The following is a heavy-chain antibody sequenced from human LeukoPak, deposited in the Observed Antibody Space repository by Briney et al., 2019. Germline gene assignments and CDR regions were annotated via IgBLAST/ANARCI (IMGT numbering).Heavy chain of an antibody. J-gene: IGHJ3*02. CDR3: AKDSMIVVAHDAFDI. CDR2: ISGSGGST. V-gene: IGHV3-23*01. CDR1: GFTFSSYA. D-gene: IGHD3-22*01. Sequence: GALRLSCAASGFTFSSYAMSWVRQAPGKGLEWVSAISGSGGSTYYADSVKGRFTISRDNSKNTLYLQMNSLRAEDTAVYYCAKDSMIVVAHDAFDIWGQGTMVTVSS.